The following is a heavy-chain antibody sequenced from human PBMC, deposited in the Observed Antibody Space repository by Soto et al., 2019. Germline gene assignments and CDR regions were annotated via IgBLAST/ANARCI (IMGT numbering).Heavy chain of an antibody. CDR1: GFTFSSYA. CDR2: ISGSGGST. D-gene: IGHD2-2*01. Sequence: PGGSLRLSCAASGFTFSSYAMSWVRQAPGKGLEWVSAISGSGGSTYYADSVKGRFTISRDSSKNTLYLQMNSLRAEDTAVYYCAKDTIVVVPAAIFDYWGQGTLVTVSS. CDR3: AKDTIVVVPAAIFDY. J-gene: IGHJ4*02. V-gene: IGHV3-23*01.